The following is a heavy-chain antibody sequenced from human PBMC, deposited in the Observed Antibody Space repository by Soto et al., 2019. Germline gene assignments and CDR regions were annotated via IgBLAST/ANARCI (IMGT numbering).Heavy chain of an antibody. J-gene: IGHJ4*02. D-gene: IGHD4-17*01. V-gene: IGHV4-31*03. CDR3: ARGSGLRSNHFDS. Sequence: SETLSLTCTVSGGSISSGGYYWSWIRQHPGKGLEWIGYIYYSTSTYFTPSLKSRVTISADTSKNQFSLKLSSVTAADTAVYYCARGSGLRSNHFDSWGQGTLVTVSS. CDR2: IYYSTST. CDR1: GGSISSGGYY.